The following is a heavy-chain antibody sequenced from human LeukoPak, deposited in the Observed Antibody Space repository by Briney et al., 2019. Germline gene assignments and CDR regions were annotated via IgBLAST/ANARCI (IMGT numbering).Heavy chain of an antibody. CDR3: AKDRLGDYGFGDAFDI. J-gene: IGHJ3*02. V-gene: IGHV3-23*01. CDR2: LRGSGGST. CDR1: GFTVSSNY. D-gene: IGHD4-17*01. Sequence: GGSLRLSCAASGFTVSSNYMSGVRKAPGKGLEWVSALRGSGGSTYYADSVQGRFTISRDNSKNTLYLQMNSLRAEDTAVYYCAKDRLGDYGFGDAFDIWGQGTMVTVSS.